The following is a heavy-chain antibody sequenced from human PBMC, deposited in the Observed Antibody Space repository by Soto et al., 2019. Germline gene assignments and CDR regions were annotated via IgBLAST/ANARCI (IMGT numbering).Heavy chain of an antibody. D-gene: IGHD5-12*01. CDR3: ASHYSGYDRLPYYYYMDV. CDR2: IYSGGST. J-gene: IGHJ6*03. V-gene: IGHV3-66*04. CDR1: GFTVSSNY. Sequence: GGSLRLSCAASGFTVSSNYMSWFRQAPGKGLEWVSVIYSGGSTYYADSVKGRFTISRDNSKNTLYLQMNSLRAEDTAVYYCASHYSGYDRLPYYYYMDVWGKGTTVTVSS.